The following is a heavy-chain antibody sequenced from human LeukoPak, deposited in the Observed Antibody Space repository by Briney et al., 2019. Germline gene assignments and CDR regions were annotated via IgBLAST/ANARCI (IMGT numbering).Heavy chain of an antibody. J-gene: IGHJ4*02. CDR1: GFTFSSYG. D-gene: IGHD2-2*01. Sequence: GGSLRLSCAASGFTFSSYGMHWVRQAPGKGLEWVAVIWYDGSNKYYADSVKGRFTISRDNSKNTLYLQMNSLRAEDTAVYYCARGSAALYYFDFWGQGTLVTVSS. CDR2: IWYDGSNK. CDR3: ARGSAALYYFDF. V-gene: IGHV3-33*01.